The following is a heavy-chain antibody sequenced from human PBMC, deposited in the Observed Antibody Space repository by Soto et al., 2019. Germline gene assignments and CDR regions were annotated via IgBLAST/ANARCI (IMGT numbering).Heavy chain of an antibody. CDR3: ARDGMTTGDT. V-gene: IGHV4-4*07. CDR1: GVSVRSYT. Sequence: KTSETLSFTCIVSGVSVRSYTWSWVRQPANKGLEWIGRVFSSVSATYNPSLKSRVSITMDTPENRISLKLDSVTAADAGVYYCARDGMTTGDTWGPGTAVTVSS. J-gene: IGHJ4*02. D-gene: IGHD2-21*02. CDR2: VFSSVSA.